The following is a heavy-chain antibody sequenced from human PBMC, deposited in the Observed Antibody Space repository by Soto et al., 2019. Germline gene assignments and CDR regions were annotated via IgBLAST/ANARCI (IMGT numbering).Heavy chain of an antibody. V-gene: IGHV1-18*01. CDR3: ATADRVVKYLGHDALDI. CDR2: ISAYNGNT. Sequence: ASVKVSCKASGYTFTSYGISWVRQAPGQGLEWMGWISAYNGNTNYAQKFQGRVTITADESTSTAYMELSSLRSEDTAVYYCATADRVVKYLGHDALDIWGQGTMVTVSS. CDR1: GYTFTSYG. D-gene: IGHD5-12*01. J-gene: IGHJ3*02.